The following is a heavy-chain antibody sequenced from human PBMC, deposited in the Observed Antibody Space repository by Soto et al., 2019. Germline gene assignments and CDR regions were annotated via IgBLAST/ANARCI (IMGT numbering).Heavy chain of an antibody. Sequence: QVQLVQSGAEVKKPGASVKVSCKASGYTFTSYGISWVRQAPGQGLEWMGWISAYNGNTNYAQKLQGRVTMTTDTSTSTAYMALRSLRSDDTAVYYCARAPRRASYYYYYGMDVWGQGTTVTVSS. CDR3: ARAPRRASYYYYYGMDV. J-gene: IGHJ6*02. V-gene: IGHV1-18*01. CDR2: ISAYNGNT. CDR1: GYTFTSYG. D-gene: IGHD2-21*01.